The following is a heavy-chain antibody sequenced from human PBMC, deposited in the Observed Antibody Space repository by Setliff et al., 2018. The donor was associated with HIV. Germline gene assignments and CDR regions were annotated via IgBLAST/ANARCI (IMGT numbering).Heavy chain of an antibody. Sequence: SETLSLTCTVSGGSISSYYWTWIRQPPGEGLEWIGYIYYSGSTNYNPSLKSRVTISVDTSKNQFSLKLSSVTAADTAVYYCARDSVASDVWGKGTTVTVSS. CDR3: ARDSVASDV. J-gene: IGHJ6*04. V-gene: IGHV4-59*01. CDR2: IYYSGST. CDR1: GGSISSYY.